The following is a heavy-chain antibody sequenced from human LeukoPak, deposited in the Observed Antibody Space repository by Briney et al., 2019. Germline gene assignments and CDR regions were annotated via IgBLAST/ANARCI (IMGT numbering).Heavy chain of an antibody. CDR3: ARGAMATTPFFAD. V-gene: IGHV4-59*01. Sequence: SETLSLTCPVSGGSISNYYYWTWIRQPPGKGLEWIGYVYYTGSTNFNPSLKSRVTMSLDTSRNQFSLKLTSLTAADTAVYYCARGAMATTPFFADWGQRTLVTVSS. J-gene: IGHJ4*02. D-gene: IGHD5-24*01. CDR2: VYYTGST. CDR1: GGSISNYY.